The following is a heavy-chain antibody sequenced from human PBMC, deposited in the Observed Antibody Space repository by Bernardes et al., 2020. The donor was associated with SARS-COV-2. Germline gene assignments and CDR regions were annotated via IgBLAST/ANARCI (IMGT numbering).Heavy chain of an antibody. CDR1: GGSISTYY. CDR2: MSASGSS. V-gene: IGHV4-4*07. CDR3: AREGGTSGRGMDV. D-gene: IGHD3-10*01. J-gene: IGHJ6*02. Sequence: SETLSLTCSVSGGSISTYYWSWIRQPAGKGLEWIGRMSASGSSNHNPSLRSRITMSVDTPQNQISLELSSLTAAATAVYYCAREGGTSGRGMDVWGQGTTVTVSS.